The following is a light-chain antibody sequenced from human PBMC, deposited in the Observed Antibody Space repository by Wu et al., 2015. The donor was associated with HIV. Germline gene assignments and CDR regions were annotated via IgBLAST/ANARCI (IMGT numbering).Light chain of an antibody. CDR3: QQYNSYWYS. CDR1: RMINTW. Sequence: DIQMTQSPSTLSASVGDRVIITCRASRMINTWLAWYQQKPGKAPKLLIYKASILESGVSSRFSGSGSGTEFTLTISSLQPDDFATYYCQQYNSYWYSFGQGTKLEIK. CDR2: KAS. J-gene: IGKJ2*03. V-gene: IGKV1-5*03.